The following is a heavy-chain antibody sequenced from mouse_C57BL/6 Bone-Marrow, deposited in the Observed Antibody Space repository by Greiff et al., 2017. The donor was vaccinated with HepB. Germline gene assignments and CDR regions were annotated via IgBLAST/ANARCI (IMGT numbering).Heavy chain of an antibody. Sequence: EVMLVESGGDLVKPGGSLKLSCAASGFTFSSYGMSWVRQTPDKRLEWVATISSGGSYTYYPDSVKGRITISRDNAKNTLYLQMSRLKSEDTALYYCAREGYYYGIPYYFDYWGQGTTLTVSS. V-gene: IGHV5-6*01. CDR1: GFTFSSYG. CDR2: ISSGGSYT. D-gene: IGHD1-1*01. CDR3: AREGYYYGIPYYFDY. J-gene: IGHJ2*01.